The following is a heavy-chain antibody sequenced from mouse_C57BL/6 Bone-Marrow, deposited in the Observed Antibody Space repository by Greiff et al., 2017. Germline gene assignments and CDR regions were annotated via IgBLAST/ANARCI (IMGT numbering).Heavy chain of an antibody. CDR3: ASLYYYYAMDY. CDR2: ISSGGSYT. V-gene: IGHV5-6*01. Sequence: EVNLVESGGDLVKPGGSLKLSCAASGFTFSSYGMSWVRQTPDKRLEWVATISSGGSYTYYPDSVKGRFTISRDNAKNTLYLQMSSLKSEDTAMYYCASLYYYYAMDYWGQGTSVTVSS. D-gene: IGHD1-3*01. CDR1: GFTFSSYG. J-gene: IGHJ4*01.